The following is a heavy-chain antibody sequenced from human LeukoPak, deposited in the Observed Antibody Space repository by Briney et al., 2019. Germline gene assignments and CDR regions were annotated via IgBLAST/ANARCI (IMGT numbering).Heavy chain of an antibody. J-gene: IGHJ5*02. Sequence: SETLSLTCTVSGGSISSYYWSWIRQPPGKGLEWIGYIYYSGSTNYNPSLKSRVTISVDTSKNQFSLKLSSVTAADTAVYYCARQQRYSYGYVHNWFDPWGQGTQVTVSS. D-gene: IGHD5-18*01. CDR2: IYYSGST. CDR1: GGSISSYY. V-gene: IGHV4-59*08. CDR3: ARQQRYSYGYVHNWFDP.